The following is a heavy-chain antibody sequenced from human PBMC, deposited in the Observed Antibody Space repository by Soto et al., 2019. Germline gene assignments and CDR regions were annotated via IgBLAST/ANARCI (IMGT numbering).Heavy chain of an antibody. V-gene: IGHV4-39*01. J-gene: IGHJ4*02. CDR1: SGSISSSSYF. D-gene: IGHD1-7*01. CDR3: ARHPNWHYGYYFDY. Sequence: SETLSLTCTVSSGSISSSSYFWGWIRQPPGKGLEWIGSIYYSGDTYYNPSLRSRVSISVDTSKNQFSLSLGSVTTADTAVYYCARHPNWHYGYYFDYWGQGTLVTVSS. CDR2: IYYSGDT.